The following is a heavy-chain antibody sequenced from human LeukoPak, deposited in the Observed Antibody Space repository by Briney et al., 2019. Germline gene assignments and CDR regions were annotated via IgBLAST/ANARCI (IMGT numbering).Heavy chain of an antibody. CDR1: GFTFSSYS. J-gene: IGHJ4*02. V-gene: IGHV3-21*01. Sequence: GGSLRLSCAASGFTFSSYSMNWVRQAPGKGLEWVSSISSSSSYIYYADSVKGRFTISRDNAKNSLYLQMNSLRAEDTAVYYCARYNWNDGRNFDYWGQGTLVTVSS. CDR3: ARYNWNDGRNFDY. CDR2: ISSSSSYI. D-gene: IGHD1-1*01.